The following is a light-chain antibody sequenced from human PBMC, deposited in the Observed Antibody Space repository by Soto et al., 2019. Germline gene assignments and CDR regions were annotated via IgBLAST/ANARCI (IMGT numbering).Light chain of an antibody. CDR2: SNN. CDR1: SSNIGSNT. Sequence: QAVVTQPPSASGTPGQRVTISCSGSSSNIGSNTVNWYQQLPGTAPKLLIYSNNQRPSGVPDRFSGSKSGTSASLAISGLQSEDEADYYCAAWDDSLNGQKVFGGGTKVTVL. CDR3: AAWDDSLNGQKV. J-gene: IGLJ2*01. V-gene: IGLV1-44*01.